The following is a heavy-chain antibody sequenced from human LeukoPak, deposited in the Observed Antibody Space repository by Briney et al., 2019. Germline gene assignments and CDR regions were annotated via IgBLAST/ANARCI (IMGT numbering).Heavy chain of an antibody. CDR3: ARGGPGDKSGYRFLDF. J-gene: IGHJ4*02. CDR2: IKEDGSEK. Sequence: GGSLRLSCAASGFTFSGYWMNWVRQAPGKGLESVANIKEDGSEKHYVDSLKGRFTISRDNAKNSVYLQIDSVRDEDMAVYHCARGGPGDKSGYRFLDFWGQGTMVTVSS. V-gene: IGHV3-7*01. D-gene: IGHD5-12*01. CDR1: GFTFSGYW.